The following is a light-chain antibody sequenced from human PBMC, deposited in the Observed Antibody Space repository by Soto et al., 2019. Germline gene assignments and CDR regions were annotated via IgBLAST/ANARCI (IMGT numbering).Light chain of an antibody. CDR2: EIT. CDR1: SSDVGNYKF. V-gene: IGLV2-23*02. J-gene: IGLJ3*02. Sequence: QSALTQPASVSGSPGQSITISCTGTSSDVGNYKFVSWYQQYPGKAPKIMIYEITERPSGVSNRFSGSKSGNTASLTISGLQAEDEADYYCCSYAGRSTWVFGGGTKFTVL. CDR3: CSYAGRSTWV.